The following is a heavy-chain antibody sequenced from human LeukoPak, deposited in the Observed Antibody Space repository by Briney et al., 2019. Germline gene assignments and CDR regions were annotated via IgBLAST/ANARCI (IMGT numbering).Heavy chain of an antibody. V-gene: IGHV4-39*07. J-gene: IGHJ4*02. D-gene: IGHD4-17*01. CDR2: MYYSGTT. CDR3: AREPYGASPRFDS. CDR1: GVSITSSDYY. Sequence: PSETLSLTCTVSGVSITSSDYYWAWIRLPPGKGLEWIGSMYYSGTTYYNPSLKSRVTISVDTSNNQFSLRLTSMTAADTAAYYCAREPYGASPRFDSWGPETLVTVSS.